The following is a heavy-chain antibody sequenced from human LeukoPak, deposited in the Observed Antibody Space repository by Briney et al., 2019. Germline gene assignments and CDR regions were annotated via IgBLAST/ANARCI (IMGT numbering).Heavy chain of an antibody. V-gene: IGHV4-59*08. Sequence: SETLSLTCTVSGGSISSYYWSWIRQPPGKGLEWVGYIYYSGSTNYNPSLKSRVTISVDTSKNQFSLKLSSVTAADTAVYYCARLIAAAGTGRDYYYYGMDVWGQGTTVTVSS. D-gene: IGHD6-13*01. CDR2: IYYSGST. J-gene: IGHJ6*02. CDR3: ARLIAAAGTGRDYYYYGMDV. CDR1: GGSISSYY.